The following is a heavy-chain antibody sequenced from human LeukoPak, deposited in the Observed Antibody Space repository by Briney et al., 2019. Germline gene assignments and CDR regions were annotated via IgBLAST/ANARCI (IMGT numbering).Heavy chain of an antibody. Sequence: GGSLRLSCAASGFTFSSYEMNWVRQAPGKGLEWVSCISSSGSTIYYADSVKGRFTISRDNAKNSLYLQMNSLRAEDTAVYYCASVNWGSLDYWGQGTLVTVSS. CDR1: GFTFSSYE. CDR2: ISSSGSTI. J-gene: IGHJ4*02. CDR3: ASVNWGSLDY. V-gene: IGHV3-48*03. D-gene: IGHD7-27*01.